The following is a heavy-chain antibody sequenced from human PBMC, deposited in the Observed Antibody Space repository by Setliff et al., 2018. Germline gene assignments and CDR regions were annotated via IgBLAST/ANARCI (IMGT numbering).Heavy chain of an antibody. CDR3: VREGVDSRSSTDYRYYMDV. V-gene: IGHV1-69*05. D-gene: IGHD3-22*01. Sequence: SVKVSCKASGDTFSSYAINWVRQAPGQGLEWMGGTIPMFGTTSYARQFQGRVTIITDESTSTAYMQLSSLGSEDTAVYYCVREGVDSRSSTDYRYYMDVWGKGTTVTVSS. J-gene: IGHJ6*03. CDR2: TIPMFGTT. CDR1: GDTFSSYA.